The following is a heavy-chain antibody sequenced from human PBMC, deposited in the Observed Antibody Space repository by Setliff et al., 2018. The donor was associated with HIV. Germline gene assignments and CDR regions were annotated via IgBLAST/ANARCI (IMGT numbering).Heavy chain of an antibody. CDR1: GFTFGSYA. V-gene: IGHV3-23*01. CDR2: ISGSGDST. Sequence: GESLKISCAPSGFTFGSYAMSWVRQAPGKGLEWVSVISGSGDSTFYADSLKGRFTISRDNSKNTLYLQMNSLRAEDTAVYYCAKTLPTLYPPHDYYFAMDVWGQGTTVT. D-gene: IGHD2-15*01. J-gene: IGHJ6*02. CDR3: AKTLPTLYPPHDYYFAMDV.